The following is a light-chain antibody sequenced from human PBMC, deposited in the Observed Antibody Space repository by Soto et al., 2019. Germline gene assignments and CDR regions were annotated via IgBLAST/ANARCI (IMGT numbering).Light chain of an antibody. CDR1: QDIRKY. V-gene: IGKV1-33*01. Sequence: DIQMTQSPSSLSASVGDRVTITCQASQDIRKYLNWYQQKPGRAPKLLIYGASILETGVPSRFSGSGYGTDFTFTISSLQPEDIATYYGQPYDNLPPFTFGPGTKVPIK. J-gene: IGKJ3*01. CDR2: GAS. CDR3: QPYDNLPPFT.